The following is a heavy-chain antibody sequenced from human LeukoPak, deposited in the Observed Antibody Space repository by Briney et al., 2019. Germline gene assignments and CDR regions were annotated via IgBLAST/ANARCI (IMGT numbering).Heavy chain of an antibody. CDR3: ARGNGDSDAFDI. D-gene: IGHD2-21*01. CDR1: RYTFTAYY. V-gene: IGHV1-69*13. CDR2: IIPIFGTA. J-gene: IGHJ3*02. Sequence: SVKVSCKASRYTFTAYYMHWVRQAPGQGLEWMGGIIPIFGTANYAQKFQGRVTITADESTSTAYMELSSLRSEDTAVYYCARGNGDSDAFDIWGQGTMATVSS.